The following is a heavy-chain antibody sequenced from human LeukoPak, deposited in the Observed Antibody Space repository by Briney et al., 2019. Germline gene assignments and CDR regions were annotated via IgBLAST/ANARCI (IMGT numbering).Heavy chain of an antibody. J-gene: IGHJ6*03. V-gene: IGHV3-11*04. CDR1: GFTFSDHY. Sequence: PGGSLRLSCAASGFTFSDHYMSWIRQAPGKGLEWVSYISNSGRTIYYAGSVKGRFTISRGNAENSLYLQMNSLRAEDTAVYYCARVIATRPHYHYYMDVWGKGTTVTVSS. CDR3: ARVIATRPHYHYYMDV. CDR2: ISNSGRTI. D-gene: IGHD6-6*01.